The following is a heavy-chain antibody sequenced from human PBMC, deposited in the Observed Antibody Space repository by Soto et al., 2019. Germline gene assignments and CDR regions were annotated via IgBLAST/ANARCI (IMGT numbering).Heavy chain of an antibody. D-gene: IGHD4-17*01. CDR2: IYSGGST. V-gene: IGHV3-53*04. Sequence: APGKGLEWVSVIYSGGSTHYADSVKGRFTISRHNSKNTLYLQMNSLRAEDTAVYYCARHYGDYRGNFDYWGQGTLVTVSS. J-gene: IGHJ4*02. CDR3: ARHYGDYRGNFDY.